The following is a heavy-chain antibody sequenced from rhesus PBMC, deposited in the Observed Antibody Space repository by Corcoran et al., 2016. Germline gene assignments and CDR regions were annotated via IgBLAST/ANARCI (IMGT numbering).Heavy chain of an antibody. Sequence: QVQLQQWGEGLVKPSETLSLTCAVYGGSISGYYYWSCIRQPPGKGLEWIGYIYGNSASTNYNPSLKNRVTISKDTYKNQFCLKRSSVTAADTAVYYCARGKGLFDYWGQGVLVTVSS. V-gene: IGHV4-73*01. CDR2: IYGNSAST. J-gene: IGHJ4*01. D-gene: IGHD3-28*01. CDR3: ARGKGLFDY. CDR1: GGSISGYYY.